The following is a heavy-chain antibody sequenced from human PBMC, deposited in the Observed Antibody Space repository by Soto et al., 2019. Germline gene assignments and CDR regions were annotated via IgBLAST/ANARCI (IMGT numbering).Heavy chain of an antibody. V-gene: IGHV1-69*02. CDR2: IIPILGIA. J-gene: IGHJ4*02. CDR1: GGTFSSYT. D-gene: IGHD6-19*01. Sequence: QVQLVQSGAEVKKPGSSVKVSCKASGGTFSSYTISWVRQAPGQGLEWMGRIIPILGIANYAQKFQGRVTITADKSTSTAYMELSSLRSEDTAVYYCARVRQWLAAPMDYWGQGTLVTVSS. CDR3: ARVRQWLAAPMDY.